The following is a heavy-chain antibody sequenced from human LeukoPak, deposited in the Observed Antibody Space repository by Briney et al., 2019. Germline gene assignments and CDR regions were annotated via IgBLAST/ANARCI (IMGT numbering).Heavy chain of an antibody. J-gene: IGHJ4*02. D-gene: IGHD2-15*01. CDR3: SRGRELGGSGQTNLEGY. CDR1: GYTFTAYF. Sequence: ASVKVSCKASGYTFTAYFLHWVRQAPGQGLEWMGWINPNNGDTVYAQELQGRVTMTRDTSISTAYMELSGLRSDDTALYFCSRGRELGGSGQTNLEGYWGQGTLVTVSS. CDR2: INPNNGDT. V-gene: IGHV1-2*02.